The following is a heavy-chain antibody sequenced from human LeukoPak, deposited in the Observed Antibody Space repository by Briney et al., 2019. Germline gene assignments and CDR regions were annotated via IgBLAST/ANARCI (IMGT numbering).Heavy chain of an antibody. CDR1: GESFNGYY. D-gene: IGHD1-26*01. CDR2: IYYTGST. CDR3: ARVGGWEPKLHGVTFDY. Sequence: KPSETLSLTCGVYGESFNGYYWSWIRQPPGKGLEWIGYIYYTGSTNYNPSLKSRVTMSADTSKNQFSLKLSSVTAADTAVYFCARVGGWEPKLHGVTFDYLGQGTLVTVSS. V-gene: IGHV4-59*01. J-gene: IGHJ4*02.